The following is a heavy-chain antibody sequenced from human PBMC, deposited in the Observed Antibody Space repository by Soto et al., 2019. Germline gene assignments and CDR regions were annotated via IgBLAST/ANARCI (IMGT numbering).Heavy chain of an antibody. CDR3: AKDRGNSGRRTYYYYYGMDV. CDR2: ISGSGGST. V-gene: IGHV3-23*01. D-gene: IGHD5-12*01. CDR1: GFTFSSYA. J-gene: IGHJ6*02. Sequence: GGSLRLSCAASGFTFSSYAMSWVRQAPGKGLEWVSAISGSGGSTYYADSVKGRFTISRDNSKNTLYLQMNSLRAEDTAVHYCAKDRGNSGRRTYYYYYGMDVWGQGTTVTSP.